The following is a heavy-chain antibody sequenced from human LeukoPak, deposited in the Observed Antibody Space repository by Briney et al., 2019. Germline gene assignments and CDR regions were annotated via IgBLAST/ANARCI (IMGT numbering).Heavy chain of an antibody. CDR1: GFTVSSNY. CDR2: IEQDGSDM. V-gene: IGHV3-7*01. D-gene: IGHD4-23*01. J-gene: IGHJ3*02. Sequence: QPGGSLRLSCAASGFTVSSNYMSWVRQAPGKGLVWVANIEQDGSDMHYVDSVKGRFTISRDNARNSLSLQMDYLRLEDTAVYYCVRLSDSDGGSTSYRASDIWGQGTMVIVSS. CDR3: VRLSDSDGGSTSYRASDI.